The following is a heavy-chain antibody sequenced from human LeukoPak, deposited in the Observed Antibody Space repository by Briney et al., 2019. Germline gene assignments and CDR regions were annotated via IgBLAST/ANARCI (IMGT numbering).Heavy chain of an antibody. CDR1: GGSMSNYY. Sequence: SETLSLTCTVSGGSMSNYYWSWIRQPPGMGLEWIGYISNSGSTYYNPSLKSRVTISVDTAKTQLSLRLSSLTAADTAVYYCARGEPNWGFDYWGQGTLVTVSS. CDR2: ISNSGST. V-gene: IGHV4-59*01. J-gene: IGHJ4*02. CDR3: ARGEPNWGFDY. D-gene: IGHD7-27*01.